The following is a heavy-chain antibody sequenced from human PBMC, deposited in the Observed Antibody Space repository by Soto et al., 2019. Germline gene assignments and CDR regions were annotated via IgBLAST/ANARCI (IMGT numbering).Heavy chain of an antibody. CDR1: GFTFSDYA. V-gene: IGHV3-23*01. CDR3: AKERERGTESTLYYGLDV. J-gene: IGHJ6*02. Sequence: EVQLLESGGGLIQPGGSLRLSCVSSGFTFSDYAMTWVRQAPGKGLEWVSSISGGAGRTYFADSVKGRFSISRDNARSTLFLQMNSLRVEDTAVYCCAKERERGTESTLYYGLDVWGQGTTVTVSS. D-gene: IGHD1-26*01. CDR2: ISGGAGRT.